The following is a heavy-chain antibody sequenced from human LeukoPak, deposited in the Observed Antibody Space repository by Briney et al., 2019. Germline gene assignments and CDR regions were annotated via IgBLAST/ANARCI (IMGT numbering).Heavy chain of an antibody. D-gene: IGHD6-6*01. CDR3: ARLHGSSLPRVFDF. Sequence: GESLQISCEGSGYSFTSYWIGWVRQMPGKGLEWMGIIYPGDSDTRYSPSFQGQVTISVDKSISTAYLQWSSLKASDTAMYYCARLHGSSLPRVFDFWGQGAPGTVSS. J-gene: IGHJ4*02. CDR2: IYPGDSDT. V-gene: IGHV5-51*01. CDR1: GYSFTSYW.